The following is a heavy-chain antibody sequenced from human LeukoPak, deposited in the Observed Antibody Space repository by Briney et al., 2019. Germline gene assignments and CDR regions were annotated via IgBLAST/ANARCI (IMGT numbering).Heavy chain of an antibody. J-gene: IGHJ3*02. CDR1: SYTLTSYG. Sequence: GASVKVSCKASSYTLTSYGISWVRQAPGQGLEWMGWISAYNGNTNYAQNLQGRVTMTTDTSTNTAYMELRSLRSDDTAVYYCARDQDPGAFDIWGQGTMVTVSS. V-gene: IGHV1-18*01. CDR3: ARDQDPGAFDI. CDR2: ISAYNGNT.